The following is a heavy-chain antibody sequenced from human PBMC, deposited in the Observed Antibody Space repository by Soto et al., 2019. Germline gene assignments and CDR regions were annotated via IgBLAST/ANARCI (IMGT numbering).Heavy chain of an antibody. J-gene: IGHJ6*02. CDR2: ISYDGSNK. V-gene: IGHV3-30*18. CDR3: AKRDSGYDLDYYYGMDV. CDR1: GFTFSSYG. D-gene: IGHD5-12*01. Sequence: QVQLVESGGGVVQPGRSLRLSCAASGFTFSSYGMHWVRQAPGKGLEWVAVISYDGSNKYYADSVKGRFTISRDNSKNTLYLQMNSLRAEDTAVYYCAKRDSGYDLDYYYGMDVWGQGTTVTVSS.